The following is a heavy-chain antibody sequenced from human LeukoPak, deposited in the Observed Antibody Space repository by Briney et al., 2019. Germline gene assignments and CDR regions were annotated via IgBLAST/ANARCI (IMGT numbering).Heavy chain of an antibody. CDR1: GFIFSSYS. CDR3: ARVYGSGTLRAFDI. D-gene: IGHD3-10*01. J-gene: IGHJ3*02. Sequence: GGSLRLSCAASGFIFSSYSMNWVRQAPGKGLEWVSYISSSSSTMYYAASVKGRFSISRDNAQNSLYLQMNSLRAEDTAVYYCARVYGSGTLRAFDIWGQGTMVTVSS. V-gene: IGHV3-48*01. CDR2: ISSSSSTM.